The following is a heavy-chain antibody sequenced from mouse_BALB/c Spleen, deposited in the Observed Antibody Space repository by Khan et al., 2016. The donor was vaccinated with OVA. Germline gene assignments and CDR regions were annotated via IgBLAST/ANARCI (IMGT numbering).Heavy chain of an antibody. CDR2: IDPFSGGT. CDR1: GYSFTTYY. Sequence: EVQLQESGPELMKPGASVRISCKASGYSFTTYYIHWLMQSHGKSLEWIGYIDPFSGGTTYNQKFKGKATLTVDKSSRTAYIHLSKLKSEDSAVYYCTRLCYVARFTYWGQGTLVTVSA. J-gene: IGHJ3*01. V-gene: IGHV1S135*01. CDR3: TRLCYVARFTY. D-gene: IGHD2-12*01.